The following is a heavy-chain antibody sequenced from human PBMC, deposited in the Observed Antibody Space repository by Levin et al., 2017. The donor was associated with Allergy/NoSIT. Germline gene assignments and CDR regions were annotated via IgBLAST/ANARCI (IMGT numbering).Heavy chain of an antibody. V-gene: IGHV4-4*02. CDR1: GASSSSNNW. CDR2: ISHKGKT. CDR3: ARDSGLIGFDT. D-gene: IGHD3-16*02. Sequence: SQTLSLTCAVTGASSSSNNWWSWVRQPPGKGLEWVGEISHKGKTKYNPSLKSRVTISRDNSRTQFSLRLTSLTAADTAVYYCARDSGLIGFDTWGQGTLVTVSS. J-gene: IGHJ5*02.